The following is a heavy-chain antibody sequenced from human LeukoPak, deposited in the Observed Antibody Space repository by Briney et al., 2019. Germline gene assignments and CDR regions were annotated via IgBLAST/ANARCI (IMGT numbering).Heavy chain of an antibody. CDR2: ISTSSSYI. J-gene: IGHJ6*02. CDR3: ARGMSGMDV. CDR1: GFTFSSYA. V-gene: IGHV3-21*01. Sequence: GGSLRLSCAASGFTFSSYAMSWVRQAPGKGLEWVSFISTSSSYIYYADSVKGRFTISRDNAKNSLYLQMNSLRAEDTAVYYCARGMSGMDVWGQGTTVIVSS.